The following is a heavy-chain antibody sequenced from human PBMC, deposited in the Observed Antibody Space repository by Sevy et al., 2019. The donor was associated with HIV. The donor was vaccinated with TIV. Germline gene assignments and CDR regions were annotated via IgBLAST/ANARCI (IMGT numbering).Heavy chain of an antibody. CDR1: GFTFSNYW. Sequence: GGSLRLSCAASGFTFSNYWMNWVRQAPGKGLEWVAIIKQDGGEKYYVDSVKGRFTVSRDNAKNSLYLQMDSLRADDTAVYYCAAGTGWLIDYWGQGTLVTVSS. D-gene: IGHD3-22*01. V-gene: IGHV3-7*01. J-gene: IGHJ4*02. CDR3: AAGTGWLIDY. CDR2: IKQDGGEK.